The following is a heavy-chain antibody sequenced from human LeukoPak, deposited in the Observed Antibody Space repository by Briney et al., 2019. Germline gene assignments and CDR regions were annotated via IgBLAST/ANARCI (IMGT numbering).Heavy chain of an antibody. Sequence: PSETLSPTCTVSGGSISSSSYYWGWIRQPPGKGLEWIGSIYYSGGTYYNPSLKSRVTISVDTSKNQFSLKLSSVTAADTAVYYCAREGARNWFDPWGQGTLVTVSS. J-gene: IGHJ5*02. CDR3: AREGARNWFDP. CDR2: IYYSGGT. CDR1: GGSISSSSYY. V-gene: IGHV4-39*07.